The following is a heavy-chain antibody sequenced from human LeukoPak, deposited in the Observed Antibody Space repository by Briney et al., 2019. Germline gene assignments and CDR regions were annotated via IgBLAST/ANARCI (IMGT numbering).Heavy chain of an antibody. CDR3: ARRRCSGGGCPFDY. CDR2: ISHSGST. CDR1: GYSISSGYY. D-gene: IGHD2-15*01. Sequence: SETLSLTCSVSGYSISSGYYWGWIRQPPGKGLEWIGSISHSGSTYYNPSLKSRVTISVDTSKNQFSLKLSSVTAADTAVYYCARRRCSGGGCPFDYWGQGTLVTVSS. J-gene: IGHJ4*02. V-gene: IGHV4-38-2*02.